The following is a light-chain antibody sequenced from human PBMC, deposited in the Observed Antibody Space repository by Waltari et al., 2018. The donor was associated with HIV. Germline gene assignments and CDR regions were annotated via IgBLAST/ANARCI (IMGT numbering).Light chain of an antibody. CDR1: ESVSSN. V-gene: IGKV3-15*01. CDR2: GAS. CDR3: QEYNNWPWT. J-gene: IGKJ1*01. Sequence: EIVLTQSPATLSVSPGDRVTLSCRASESVSSNLAWYQQKPGQAPRLVFYGASSRATGIPDMFSGSGSGTEFTLTISSLQSEDFAVYYCQEYNNWPWTFGQGTKVEIK.